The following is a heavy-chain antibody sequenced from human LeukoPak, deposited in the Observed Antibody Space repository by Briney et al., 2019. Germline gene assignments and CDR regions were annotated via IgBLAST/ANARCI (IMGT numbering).Heavy chain of an antibody. CDR3: AKGAGGFSYYNWFDP. V-gene: IGHV4-39*07. D-gene: IGHD5-18*01. CDR2: IYYSGTT. J-gene: IGHJ5*02. CDR1: GGSISSSPYY. Sequence: PSETLSLTCTVSGGSISSSPYYWGWIRQPPGKGLEWIGSIYYSGTTHYSPSLESRVTISVDTSKNQFSLKLASVTAADTAIYYCAKGAGGFSYYNWFDPWGQGTLVTVSA.